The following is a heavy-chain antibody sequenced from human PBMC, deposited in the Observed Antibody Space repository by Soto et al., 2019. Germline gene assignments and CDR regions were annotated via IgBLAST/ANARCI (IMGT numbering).Heavy chain of an antibody. D-gene: IGHD2-2*02. CDR2: INSDGSST. J-gene: IGHJ4*02. V-gene: IGHV3-74*01. CDR3: AREKEGYCSSTSCYTRGSFGY. Sequence: PGGSLRLSCAASGFTFSSYWMHWVRQAPGKGLVWVSRINSDGSSTSYADSVKGRFTISRDNAKNTLYLQMNSLRAEDTAVYYCAREKEGYCSSTSCYTRGSFGYWGQGTLVTVSS. CDR1: GFTFSSYW.